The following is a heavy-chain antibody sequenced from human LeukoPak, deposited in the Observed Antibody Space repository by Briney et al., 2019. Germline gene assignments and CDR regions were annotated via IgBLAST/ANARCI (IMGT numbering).Heavy chain of an antibody. D-gene: IGHD3-22*01. CDR3: AKAPRIYYDSSGYPLDYYYGMDV. CDR2: ISGSGGST. J-gene: IGHJ6*02. V-gene: IGHV3-23*01. CDR1: GFTFSSYA. Sequence: ASLRLSCAASGFTFSSYAMSWVRQAPGKGLEGVSAISGSGGSTYYADSVKGRFTISRDNSKNTLYLQMNSLRAEDTAVYYCAKAPRIYYDSSGYPLDYYYGMDVWGQGTTVSVSS.